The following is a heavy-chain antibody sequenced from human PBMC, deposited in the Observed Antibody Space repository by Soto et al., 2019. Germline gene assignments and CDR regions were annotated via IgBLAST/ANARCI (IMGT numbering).Heavy chain of an antibody. CDR1: GCSISRGGYY. V-gene: IGHV4-31*01. D-gene: IGHD1-26*01. Sequence: QVQLPESGTGLVKPSQTLSLTCTVSGCSISRGGYYWIWIRQHPGKGLEWIGFIYYRGSTYYKPSRYSHVTISVDTSTTQFPLKLTSVTGAVTAVHYCARVRGSGPIDDWGQGTLVTVAS. CDR2: IYYRGST. CDR3: ARVRGSGPIDD. J-gene: IGHJ4*02.